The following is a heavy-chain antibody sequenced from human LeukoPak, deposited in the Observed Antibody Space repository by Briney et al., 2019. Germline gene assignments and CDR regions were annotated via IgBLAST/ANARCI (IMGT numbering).Heavy chain of an antibody. CDR2: INPNSGGT. V-gene: IGHV1-2*02. Sequence: GASVKVSCKASGYTFTGYYMHWVRQAPGQGLEWMGWINPNSGGTNYAQKFQGRVTMTRDTSISTAYMELSRLRSDDTAVYYCARDSGSYYYDSSGPVPWGQGTLVTVSS. J-gene: IGHJ4*02. CDR3: ARDSGSYYYDSSGPVP. CDR1: GYTFTGYY. D-gene: IGHD3-22*01.